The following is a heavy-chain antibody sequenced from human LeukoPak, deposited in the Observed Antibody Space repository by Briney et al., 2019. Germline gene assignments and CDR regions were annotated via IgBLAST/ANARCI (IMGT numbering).Heavy chain of an antibody. J-gene: IGHJ4*02. CDR2: IRSKANSYAT. CDR3: TRLDSSSWPPFDY. CDR1: GFTFSNAW. V-gene: IGHV3-73*01. Sequence: GGSLRLSCAASGFTFSNAWMSWVRQASGKGLEWVGRIRSKANSYATAYAASVKGRFTISRDDSKNTAYLQMNSLKTEDTAVYYCTRLDSSSWPPFDYWGQGTLVTVSS. D-gene: IGHD6-13*01.